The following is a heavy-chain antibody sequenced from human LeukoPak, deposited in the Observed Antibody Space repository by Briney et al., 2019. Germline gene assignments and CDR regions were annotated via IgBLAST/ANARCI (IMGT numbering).Heavy chain of an antibody. J-gene: IGHJ3*02. V-gene: IGHV4-61*01. CDR2: IYYCGST. CDR1: GGSISSSNYY. Sequence: NASETLSLTCTVSGGSISSSNYYWGWMRQPPGKGLEWIGYIYYCGSTNYNPSLKSRVTISVDTSKNQFSLKLSSVTAADTAVYYCARDGATPIAVAGRGAFDIWGQGTMVTVSS. CDR3: ARDGATPIAVAGRGAFDI. D-gene: IGHD6-19*01.